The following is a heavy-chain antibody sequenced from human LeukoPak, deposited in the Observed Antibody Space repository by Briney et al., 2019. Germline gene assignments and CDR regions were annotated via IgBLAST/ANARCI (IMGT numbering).Heavy chain of an antibody. J-gene: IGHJ6*02. Sequence: GASVKVSCKASGYTFTSYGISWVRQAPGQGLEWMGWISAYNGNTNYAQKLQGRVTMTTDTSTSTAYMELRSLRSDDTAVYYCARVGYCSGGGCPHIYYYYYGMDVWGQGTAVTVSS. CDR3: ARVGYCSGGGCPHIYYYYYGMDV. V-gene: IGHV1-18*01. CDR2: ISAYNGNT. CDR1: GYTFTSYG. D-gene: IGHD2-15*01.